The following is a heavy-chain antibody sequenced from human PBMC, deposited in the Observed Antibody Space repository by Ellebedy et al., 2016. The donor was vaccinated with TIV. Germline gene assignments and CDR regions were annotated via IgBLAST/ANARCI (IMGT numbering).Heavy chain of an antibody. Sequence: GESLKISCAASGFTFRSYWMTWVRQAPGKGLEWVANIKQDGSEKYYVDSVEGRFTISRDNAKNSLYLQMNSLRVEDTAVYYCARARYYYGSGSYGSDVWGQGTTVTVSS. CDR2: IKQDGSEK. D-gene: IGHD3-10*01. CDR3: ARARYYYGSGSYGSDV. CDR1: GFTFRSYW. J-gene: IGHJ6*02. V-gene: IGHV3-7*01.